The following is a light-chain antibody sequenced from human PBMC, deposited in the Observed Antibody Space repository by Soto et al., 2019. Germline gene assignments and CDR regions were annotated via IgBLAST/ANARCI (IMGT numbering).Light chain of an antibody. V-gene: IGKV3-11*01. CDR2: DAS. Sequence: IVLTQSPATLSLSPGERATLSCRASQSVSSHLAWYQQKPGQAPRLLVYDASNRATGIPARFSGSGSGTEFTLAISRLEPEDFAVYYCQQRSNWPRTFGQGTKVDI. CDR3: QQRSNWPRT. J-gene: IGKJ1*01. CDR1: QSVSSH.